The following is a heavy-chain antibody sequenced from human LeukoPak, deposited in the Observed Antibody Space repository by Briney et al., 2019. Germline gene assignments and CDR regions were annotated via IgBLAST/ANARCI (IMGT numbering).Heavy chain of an antibody. CDR1: GFTFSTYA. Sequence: GESLRLSCAASGFTFSTYAVSWVRQAPGKGLEWVSGVSSSGGSTYSADSVKGRLTISRDNSKNTLNLQMSSLKAEDTAIYYCAKERCSGGACSSTPDYWGQGTLVTVSS. J-gene: IGHJ4*02. CDR3: AKERCSGGACSSTPDY. CDR2: VSSSGGST. V-gene: IGHV3-23*01. D-gene: IGHD2-15*01.